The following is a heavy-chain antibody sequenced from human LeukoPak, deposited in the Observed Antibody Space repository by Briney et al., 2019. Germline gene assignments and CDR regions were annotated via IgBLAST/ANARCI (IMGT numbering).Heavy chain of an antibody. Sequence: PSETLSLTCAVYGGSFSGYYWSWIRQPPGKGLEWIGEINHSGSTNYNPSLKSRVTISVDTSKNQFSLKLSSVTAADTAVYYCARGRHRYSSSPPLQGAFDIWGQGTMVTVSS. D-gene: IGHD6-6*01. CDR2: INHSGST. J-gene: IGHJ3*02. CDR1: GGSFSGYY. CDR3: ARGRHRYSSSPPLQGAFDI. V-gene: IGHV4-34*01.